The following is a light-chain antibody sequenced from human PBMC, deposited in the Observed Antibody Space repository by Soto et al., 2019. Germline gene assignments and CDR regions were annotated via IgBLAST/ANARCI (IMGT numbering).Light chain of an antibody. Sequence: EIVLTQSPATLSLSPGERATLSCRASQSVSGDLAWYQQKPGQAPRLLIHDVFDRADGIPARFSGSGSGTDFTLTISSLQTEDSAVYHCQQRSTWPLTFGGGTRVEMK. CDR2: DVF. CDR3: QQRSTWPLT. CDR1: QSVSGD. J-gene: IGKJ4*01. V-gene: IGKV3-11*01.